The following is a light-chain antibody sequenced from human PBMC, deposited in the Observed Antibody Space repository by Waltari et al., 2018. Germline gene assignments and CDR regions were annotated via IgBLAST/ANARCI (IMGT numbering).Light chain of an antibody. J-gene: IGKJ5*01. CDR1: QRVLYSSNNKNY. CDR2: WGS. Sequence: DIVMTQSPDSLAVSLGERATITCTSSQRVLYSSNNKNYLAWYQQKPGQPAELLIYWGSTRESGVADRFTGGGAGADSTLTFSSLQAEGVAVYDCQKKYSGPFPFGQGTRLEIK. V-gene: IGKV4-1*01. CDR3: QKKYSGPFP.